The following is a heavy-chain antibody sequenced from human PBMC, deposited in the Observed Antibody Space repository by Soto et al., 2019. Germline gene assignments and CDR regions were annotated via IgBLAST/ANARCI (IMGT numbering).Heavy chain of an antibody. V-gene: IGHV1-18*01. J-gene: IGHJ5*02. D-gene: IGHD3-10*01. CDR2: ISAYNGNT. CDR3: ASGPRTEYYYDSGSYPGWFDP. Sequence: QVQLVQSGAEVKKPGASVKVSCKASGYTFTSYGISWVRQAPGQGLEWMGWISAYNGNTNYAQKLQGRVTMTTDTSASTAYMELRSLRSDDTAVYYCASGPRTEYYYDSGSYPGWFDPWGQGTLVTVSS. CDR1: GYTFTSYG.